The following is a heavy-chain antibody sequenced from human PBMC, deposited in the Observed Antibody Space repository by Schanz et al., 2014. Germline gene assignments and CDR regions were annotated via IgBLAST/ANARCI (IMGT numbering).Heavy chain of an antibody. CDR1: GYTFSSYG. CDR3: ARDGVDAAAGGNY. J-gene: IGHJ4*02. Sequence: QVQLVQSGAEVKKPGASVKVSCKTSGYTFSSYGITWVRQAPGQGLEWMGWISPYTGNTHYFDKMEGRVTMTTDTSTSTAYMELRSLRSDDTAVYYCARDGVDAAAGGNYWGQGTLVTVSS. V-gene: IGHV1-18*01. D-gene: IGHD6-13*01. CDR2: ISPYTGNT.